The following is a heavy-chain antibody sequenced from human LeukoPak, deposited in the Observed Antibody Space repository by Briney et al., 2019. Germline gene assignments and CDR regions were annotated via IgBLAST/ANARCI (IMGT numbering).Heavy chain of an antibody. D-gene: IGHD3-22*01. CDR3: TTQGHHYDSSGYNFVDY. V-gene: IGHV3-15*01. CDR2: IKSKTDGGTT. J-gene: IGHJ4*02. CDR1: GFTFSNAW. Sequence: GGSLRLSCAAAGFTFSNAWMSWVRQAPGKGLEWVGRIKSKTDGGTTDYAAPVKGRFTISRDDPKNTLYLQMNSLKTEDTAVYYCTTQGHHYDSSGYNFVDYWGQGTLVTVSS.